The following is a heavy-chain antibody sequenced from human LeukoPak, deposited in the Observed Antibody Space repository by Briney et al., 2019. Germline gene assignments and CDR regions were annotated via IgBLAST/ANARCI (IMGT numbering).Heavy chain of an antibody. V-gene: IGHV1-69*05. D-gene: IGHD6-13*01. Sequence: ASVKVSCKASGGTFSSYAISWVRQAPGQGLEWMGGIIPIFGTANYAQKFQGRVTMTRNTSISTAYMELSSLRSEDTAVYYCARGRWSSSDYWGQGTLVTVSS. CDR2: IIPIFGTA. J-gene: IGHJ4*02. CDR1: GGTFSSYA. CDR3: ARGRWSSSDY.